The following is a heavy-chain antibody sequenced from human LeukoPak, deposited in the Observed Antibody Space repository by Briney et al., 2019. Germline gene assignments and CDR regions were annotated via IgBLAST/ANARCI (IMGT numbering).Heavy chain of an antibody. CDR3: ARAYSSSWKGDGMDV. J-gene: IGHJ6*02. CDR1: GYTFTGYY. Sequence: ASVKVSCKASGYTFTGYYMYWVRQAPGQGLEWMGRINPNSGGTNYAQKFQGRVTMTRDTSISTAYMELSRLRSDDTAVYYCARAYSSSWKGDGMDVWGQGTTVTVSS. CDR2: INPNSGGT. V-gene: IGHV1-2*06. D-gene: IGHD6-6*01.